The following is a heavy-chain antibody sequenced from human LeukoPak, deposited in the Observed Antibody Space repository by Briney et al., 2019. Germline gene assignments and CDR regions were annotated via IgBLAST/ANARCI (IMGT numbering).Heavy chain of an antibody. V-gene: IGHV4-59*01. CDR3: ARVPRYYYYMDV. Sequence: PSETLSLTCTVSGGSISSYYWSWIRQAPGKGLEWIGYIYDSGSTNCNPSLKSRVTISVDTSKNQFSLKLSFVTAADTAVYYCARVPRYYYYMDVWGKGTTVTVSS. CDR1: GGSISSYY. J-gene: IGHJ6*03. CDR2: IYDSGST.